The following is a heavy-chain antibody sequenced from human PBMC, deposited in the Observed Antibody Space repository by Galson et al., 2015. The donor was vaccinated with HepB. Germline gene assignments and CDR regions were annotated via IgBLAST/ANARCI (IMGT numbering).Heavy chain of an antibody. V-gene: IGHV3-7*01. CDR2: IKQDEGEK. Sequence: SLRLSCAASGFTFSNYWMSWVRQAPGKGLEWVANIKQDEGEKYYVDSVKGRFTISRDNAKNSLYLQMNSLRAKDTAVYYCARRPIMAGATGGFDYWGQGTLVTVSS. CDR3: ARRPIMAGATGGFDY. J-gene: IGHJ4*02. D-gene: IGHD1-26*01. CDR1: GFTFSNYW.